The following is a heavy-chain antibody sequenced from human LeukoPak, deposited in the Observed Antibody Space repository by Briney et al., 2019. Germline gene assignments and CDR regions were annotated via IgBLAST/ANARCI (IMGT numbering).Heavy chain of an antibody. Sequence: PSETLSLTCTVSGGSISSSSYYWGWIRQPPGKGLEWIGSVYYSGSIHYNPSLKSRVTISADTSKNQISLKLSSVTAADTAVYYCARLRGYSYAGDYWGQGSLVTVSS. D-gene: IGHD5-18*01. CDR1: GGSISSSSYY. V-gene: IGHV4-39*07. CDR2: VYYSGSI. J-gene: IGHJ4*02. CDR3: ARLRGYSYAGDY.